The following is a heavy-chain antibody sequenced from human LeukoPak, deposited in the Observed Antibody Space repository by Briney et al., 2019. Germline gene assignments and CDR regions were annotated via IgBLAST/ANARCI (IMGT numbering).Heavy chain of an antibody. CDR2: IFGSGGSA. CDR3: AKTTTGYSSGRYPAWPIDY. Sequence: GGSLRLSCAASGFTFGSYAMYWVRQAPGKGLEWVSGIFGSGGSAHYADSVKGRFTISRDNSKDTVYLQMDSLRAEDTATYYCAKTTTGYSSGRYPAWPIDYWGQGTLVTVSS. CDR1: GFTFGSYA. D-gene: IGHD2-15*01. J-gene: IGHJ4*02. V-gene: IGHV3-23*01.